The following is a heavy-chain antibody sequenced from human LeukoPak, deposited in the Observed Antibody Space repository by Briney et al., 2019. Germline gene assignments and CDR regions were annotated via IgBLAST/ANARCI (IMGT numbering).Heavy chain of an antibody. CDR1: GGSFSGYY. CDR3: ARGGRGRFLEWLFGY. J-gene: IGHJ4*02. V-gene: IGHV4-34*01. D-gene: IGHD3-3*01. CDR2: INHSGST. Sequence: SETLSLTCAVYGGSFSGYYWSWIRQPPGKGLEWIGEINHSGSTNYNPSLKSRVTISVDTSKNQFSLKLSSVTAADMAVYYCARGGRGRFLEWLFGYWGQGTLVTVST.